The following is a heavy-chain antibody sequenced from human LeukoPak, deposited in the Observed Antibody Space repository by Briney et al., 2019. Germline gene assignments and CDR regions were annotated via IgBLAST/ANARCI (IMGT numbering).Heavy chain of an antibody. CDR2: IKRDGSDN. CDR1: GFTFSNYW. J-gene: IGHJ4*02. Sequence: GGSLRLSCAASGFTFSNYWMSWVRQAPGKGLEWVGNIKRDGSDNYYVGSVEGRFTISRDNAKNSLYLQMSSLRAEDTAIYYCARALYNRGWYPDYFDSWGQGTLVTVSA. CDR3: ARALYNRGWYPDYFDS. V-gene: IGHV3-7*01. D-gene: IGHD6-19*01.